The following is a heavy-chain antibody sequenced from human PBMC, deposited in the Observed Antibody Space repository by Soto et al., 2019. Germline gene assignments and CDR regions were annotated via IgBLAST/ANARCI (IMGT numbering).Heavy chain of an antibody. CDR3: AKDSIYYDILTGYDY. CDR2: ISWNSGSI. Sequence: PGGSLGLSCAASGFTFDDYAMHWVRQAPGKGLEWVSGISWNSGSIGYADSVKGRFTISRDNAKNSLYLQMNSLRAEDTALYYCAKDSIYYDILTGYDYWGQGTLVTVSS. V-gene: IGHV3-9*01. CDR1: GFTFDDYA. J-gene: IGHJ4*02. D-gene: IGHD3-9*01.